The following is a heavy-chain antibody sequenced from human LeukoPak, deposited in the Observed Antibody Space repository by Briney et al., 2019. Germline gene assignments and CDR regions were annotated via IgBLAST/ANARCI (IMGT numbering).Heavy chain of an antibody. V-gene: IGHV1-69*05. CDR1: GGTFSSYA. CDR2: IIPIFGTA. CDR3: ARDAPGYSSSWQNFDY. D-gene: IGHD6-13*01. J-gene: IGHJ4*02. Sequence: GSPVKVSCKASGGTFSSYAISWVRQAPGQGLEWMGRIIPIFGTANYAQKFQGRVTITTDESTSTAYMELSSLRSEDTAVYYCARDAPGYSSSWQNFDYWGQGTLVTVSS.